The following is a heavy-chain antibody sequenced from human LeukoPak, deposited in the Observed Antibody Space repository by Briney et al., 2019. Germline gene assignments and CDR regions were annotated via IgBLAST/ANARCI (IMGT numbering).Heavy chain of an antibody. V-gene: IGHV1-69*13. J-gene: IGHJ6*03. CDR2: IIPIFGTA. CDR3: ARGAPTNYYMDV. CDR1: GGTFSSYA. Sequence: GASVKVSCKASGGTFSSYAISWVRQAPGQGLEWMGGIIPIFGTANYAQKFQGRVTITADESTSTAYMELSSLRSEDTAVYYCARGAPTNYYMDVWGKGTTVTISS.